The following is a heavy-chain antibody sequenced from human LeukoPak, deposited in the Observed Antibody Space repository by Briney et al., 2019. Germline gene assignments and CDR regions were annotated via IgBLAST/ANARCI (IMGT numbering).Heavy chain of an antibody. CDR2: IIPIFGTA. D-gene: IGHD3-3*01. J-gene: IGHJ6*03. Sequence: SVKVSCKASGGTFSSYAISWVRQAPGQGLEWIGGIIPIFGTANYAQKFQGRVTITADESTSTAYMELSSLRSEDTAVYYCATIRFLEWFDYCYYYYMDVWGKGTTVTVSS. CDR1: GGTFSSYA. V-gene: IGHV1-69*01. CDR3: ATIRFLEWFDYCYYYYMDV.